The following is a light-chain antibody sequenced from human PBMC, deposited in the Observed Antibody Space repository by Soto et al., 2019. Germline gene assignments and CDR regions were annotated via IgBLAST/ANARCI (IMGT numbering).Light chain of an antibody. J-gene: IGLJ1*01. CDR2: EGS. CDR1: SSDVGSYNL. Sequence: QSALTQPRSVSGSPGQSVTISCTGTSSDVGSYNLVSWYQQHPGKAPKLMIYEGSKRPSGVSNRFSGSKSGNTASLTISGLQAEDEADYYCVCSYAGSSTLPFVFGTGTKLTVL. V-gene: IGLV2-23*01. CDR3: CSYAGSSTLPFV.